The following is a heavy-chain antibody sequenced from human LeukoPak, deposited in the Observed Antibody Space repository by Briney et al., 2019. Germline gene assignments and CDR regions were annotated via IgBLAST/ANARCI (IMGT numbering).Heavy chain of an antibody. CDR1: GGSTSSYY. V-gene: IGHV4-59*01. Sequence: PSETLSLTCTVSGGSTSSYYWSWIRQPPGKGLEWIGYIYYSGSTNYNPSLKSRVTISVDTSKNQFSLKLSSVTAADTAVYYCARTPSDADAFDIWGQGTMVTVSS. CDR2: IYYSGST. CDR3: ARTPSDADAFDI. J-gene: IGHJ3*02.